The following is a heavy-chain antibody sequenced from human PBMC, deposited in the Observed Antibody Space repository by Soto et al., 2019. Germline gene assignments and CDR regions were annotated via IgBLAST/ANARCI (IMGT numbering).Heavy chain of an antibody. V-gene: IGHV4-30-4*01. CDR2: IYYSGST. CDR1: GGSISSGDYY. J-gene: IGHJ6*02. CDR3: AREKADFWSGSNSYYYYYGMDV. Sequence: QVQLQESGPGLVKPSQTLSLTCTVSGGSISSGDYYWSWIRQPPGKGLEWIGYIYYSGSTYYNPYLKSRVTISVDTSKNQFSLKLSSVTAADTAVYYCAREKADFWSGSNSYYYYYGMDVWGQGTTVTVSS. D-gene: IGHD3-3*01.